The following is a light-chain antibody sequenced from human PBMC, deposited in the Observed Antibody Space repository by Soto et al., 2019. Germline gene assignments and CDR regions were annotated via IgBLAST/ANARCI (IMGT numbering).Light chain of an antibody. CDR1: TSDVGDYDH. CDR2: EVT. V-gene: IGLV2-8*01. Sequence: QSVLTQPPSASGSPGQSVTISCAGSTSDVGDYDHVSWYQQHPGKAPKLLIYEVTKRPSGVPARFSGSKSGSTASLTVSGLQGEDEAHYYCSSYAGTNDVIFGGGTKLTVL. CDR3: SSYAGTNDVI. J-gene: IGLJ2*01.